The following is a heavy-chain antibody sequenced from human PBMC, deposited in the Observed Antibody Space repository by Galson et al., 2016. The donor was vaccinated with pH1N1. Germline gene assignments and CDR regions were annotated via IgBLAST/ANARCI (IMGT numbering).Heavy chain of an antibody. CDR1: GDTFNMYS. CDR2: IIPIFGTT. J-gene: IGHJ6*02. D-gene: IGHD4-23*01. CDR3: ARTPTSVVTVYSPFDV. V-gene: IGHV1-69*13. Sequence: SVKVSCKASGDTFNMYSFTWVRQAPGQGLEWVGDIIPIFGTTTYALKFQGRVTLTADGSLHTAFMELSGLTSQDTAVYYCARTPTSVVTVYSPFDVWGQGTTVTVSS.